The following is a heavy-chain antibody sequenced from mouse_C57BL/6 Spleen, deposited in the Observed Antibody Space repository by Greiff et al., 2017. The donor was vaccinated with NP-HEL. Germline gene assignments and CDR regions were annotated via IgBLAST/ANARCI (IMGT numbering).Heavy chain of an antibody. D-gene: IGHD2-5*01. J-gene: IGHJ4*01. CDR2: TFYSGIT. Sequence: VQLKESGPSLVRPSQTLSLTCTVTGFSINSDCYWIWIRQLPGNKLEYIGYTFYSGITYYNPSLESRTYITRDTSKNQFSLKLSSVTTEDTATYYCARAAYYSKGSMDYWGQGTSVTVSS. CDR1: GFSINSDCY. V-gene: IGHV3-3*01. CDR3: ARAAYYSKGSMDY.